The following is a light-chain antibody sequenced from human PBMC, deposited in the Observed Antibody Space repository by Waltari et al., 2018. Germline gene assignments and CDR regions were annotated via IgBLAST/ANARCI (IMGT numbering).Light chain of an antibody. Sequence: QSTLTQPASVSGSTGQSITISCTGVSSNFVSWYQQLPGKVPKLILYDVYNRPSGVSSRVSGSKSCNTASLTISVLQAEDEADYYCNSYTSTTTPNWVFGGGTKLTVL. CDR2: DVY. J-gene: IGLJ3*02. V-gene: IGLV2-14*03. CDR3: NSYTSTTTPNWV. CDR1: SSNF.